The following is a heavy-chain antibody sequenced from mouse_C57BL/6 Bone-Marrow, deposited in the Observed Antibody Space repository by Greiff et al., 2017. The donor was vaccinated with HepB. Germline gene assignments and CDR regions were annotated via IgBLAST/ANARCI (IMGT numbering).Heavy chain of an antibody. D-gene: IGHD3-1*01. CDR2: ISYDGSN. CDR3: ARGATLGY. Sequence: EVQVVESGPGLVKPSQSLSLTCSVTGYSITSGYYWNWIRQFPGNKLEWMGYISYDGSNNYNPSLKNRISITRDTSKNQFFLKLNSVTTEDTATYYCARGATLGYWGQGTTLTVSS. V-gene: IGHV3-6*01. J-gene: IGHJ2*01. CDR1: GYSITSGYY.